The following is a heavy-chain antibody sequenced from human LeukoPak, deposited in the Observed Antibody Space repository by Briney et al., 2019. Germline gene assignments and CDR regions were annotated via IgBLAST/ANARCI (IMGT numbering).Heavy chain of an antibody. D-gene: IGHD6-13*01. CDR2: LYSGGNT. J-gene: IGHJ4*02. CDR3: AREGASSSFGY. V-gene: IGHV3-53*01. CDR1: GFTVSSNY. Sequence: GGSLRLSCVVSGFTVSSNYMSWDRQAPGKGLEWVSVLYSGGNTYHADSVKGRFTISRDNSKNTLYLQMNSLRAEDTAVYYCAREGASSSFGYWGQGTLVTVSS.